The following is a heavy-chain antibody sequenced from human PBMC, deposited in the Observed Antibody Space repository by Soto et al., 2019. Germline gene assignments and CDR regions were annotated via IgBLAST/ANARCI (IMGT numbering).Heavy chain of an antibody. CDR3: ARDGGIVLAGFDY. CDR1: GFTFSSYE. Sequence: PGGSLRLSCAASGFTFSSYEMNWVRQAPGKGLEWVSYISSNTYTIYYADSVTGRFTISRDNAKNSLYLQMNSLRAEDTAVYYCARDGGIVLAGFDYWGQGTLVTVSS. V-gene: IGHV3-48*03. D-gene: IGHD6-19*01. J-gene: IGHJ4*02. CDR2: ISSNTYTI.